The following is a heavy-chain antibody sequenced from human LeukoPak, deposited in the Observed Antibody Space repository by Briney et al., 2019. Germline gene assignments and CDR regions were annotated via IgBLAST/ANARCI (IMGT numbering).Heavy chain of an antibody. CDR3: ARGVGYCSSTSCYWWFGP. V-gene: IGHV3-74*01. D-gene: IGHD2-2*01. J-gene: IGHJ5*02. Sequence: GGSLRLSCAASGFTFSSYWMHWVRQAPGKGLVWVSRINSDGSSTSYADSVKGRFTISRDNAKNTLYPQMNSLRAEDTAVYYRARGVGYCSSTSCYWWFGPWGQGTLVTVSS. CDR1: GFTFSSYW. CDR2: INSDGSST.